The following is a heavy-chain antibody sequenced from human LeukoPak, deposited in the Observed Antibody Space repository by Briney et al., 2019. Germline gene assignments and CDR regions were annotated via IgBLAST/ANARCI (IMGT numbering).Heavy chain of an antibody. Sequence: GGSLRLSCAASGFTFSTSLMHWVRQAPWKGLVWVSRIRPDGSNTAYADSVKGRFTISRDNARKTLYLQLNSLGVEDTAVYYCARVSSLWSFENWGQGTLVTVSS. CDR3: ARVSSLWSFEN. CDR1: GFTFSTSL. D-gene: IGHD3-10*01. V-gene: IGHV3-74*01. CDR2: IRPDGSNT. J-gene: IGHJ4*02.